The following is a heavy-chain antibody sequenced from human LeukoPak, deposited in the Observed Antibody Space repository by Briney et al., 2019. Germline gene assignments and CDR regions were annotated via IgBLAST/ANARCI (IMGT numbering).Heavy chain of an antibody. Sequence: GGSPRLSCAASGFTFSSYWMHWVRQAPGKGLVWVSRINSDGSSTSYADSVKGRFTISRDNAKNTLYLQMNSLRAEDTAVYYCARGNAIAVAGTFDYWGQGTLVTVSS. J-gene: IGHJ4*02. CDR1: GFTFSSYW. D-gene: IGHD6-19*01. V-gene: IGHV3-74*01. CDR3: ARGNAIAVAGTFDY. CDR2: INSDGSST.